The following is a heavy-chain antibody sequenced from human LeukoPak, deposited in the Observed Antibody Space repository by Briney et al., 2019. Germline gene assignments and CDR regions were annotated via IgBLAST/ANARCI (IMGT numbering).Heavy chain of an antibody. CDR2: IYYSGST. J-gene: IGHJ4*02. D-gene: IGHD3-10*01. CDR1: GGSISSYY. Sequence: SETLSLTCTVFGGSISSYYWSWIRQPPGKGLEWIGYIYYSGSTNYNPSLKSRVTISVDTSKNQFSLKLSSVTAADTAVYYCARHFRRNYYGSGSYSFDYWGQGTLVTVSS. V-gene: IGHV4-59*08. CDR3: ARHFRRNYYGSGSYSFDY.